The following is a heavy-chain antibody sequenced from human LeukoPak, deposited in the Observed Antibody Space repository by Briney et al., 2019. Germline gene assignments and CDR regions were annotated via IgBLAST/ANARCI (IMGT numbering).Heavy chain of an antibody. CDR1: GYTFTGYY. CDR2: INPNSGST. CDR3: ARKAYDSSGYYYYNWFDP. D-gene: IGHD3-22*01. J-gene: IGHJ5*02. Sequence: ASVKVSCKASGYTFTGYYMHWVRQAPGQGLEWMGWINPNSGSTNYAQKFQGRVTMTRDTSISTAYMELSRLRSDDTAVYYCARKAYDSSGYYYYNWFDPWGQGTLVTVSS. V-gene: IGHV1-2*02.